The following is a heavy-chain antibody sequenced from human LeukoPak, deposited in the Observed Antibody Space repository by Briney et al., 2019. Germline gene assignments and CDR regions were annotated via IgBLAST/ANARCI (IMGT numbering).Heavy chain of an antibody. D-gene: IGHD5-24*01. CDR1: GYTFNTYG. CDR2: IGTENAYT. Sequence: ASVKVSCKASGYTFNTYGISWVRQAPGQGLEWMGWIGTENAYTIYAEKFQGRVTLTTDTSTTTVHMELRSLRSDDTVVYYCARDRERGFDYWGQGSLVTVSS. J-gene: IGHJ4*02. CDR3: ARDRERGFDY. V-gene: IGHV1-18*01.